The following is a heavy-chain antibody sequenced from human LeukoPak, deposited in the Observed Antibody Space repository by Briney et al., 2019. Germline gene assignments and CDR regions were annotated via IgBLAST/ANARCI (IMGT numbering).Heavy chain of an antibody. D-gene: IGHD3-16*01. V-gene: IGHV3-48*01. CDR2: ISSSSSTI. Sequence: PGGSLRLSCAASGFTFSSYSMNWVRQAPGKGLEWVSYISSSSSTIYYADSVKGRFTISRDNAKNTPYLQMNSLRAEDTAVYYCARGGREVDFWGQGTLVTVSS. CDR3: ARGGREVDF. J-gene: IGHJ4*02. CDR1: GFTFSSYS.